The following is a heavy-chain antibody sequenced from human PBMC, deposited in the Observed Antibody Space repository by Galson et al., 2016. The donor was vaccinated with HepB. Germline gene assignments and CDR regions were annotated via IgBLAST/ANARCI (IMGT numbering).Heavy chain of an antibody. D-gene: IGHD5-12*01. Sequence: SLRLSCAASGITFSSYSMNWVRQAPGKGLEWVSYISSSSSTIYYADSVKGRFTISRDNAKNSLYLQMNSLRAEDTAVYYCAARGKSGSFDSWGQGTLVTVSP. J-gene: IGHJ4*02. CDR2: ISSSSSTI. CDR1: GITFSSYS. V-gene: IGHV3-48*01. CDR3: AARGKSGSFDS.